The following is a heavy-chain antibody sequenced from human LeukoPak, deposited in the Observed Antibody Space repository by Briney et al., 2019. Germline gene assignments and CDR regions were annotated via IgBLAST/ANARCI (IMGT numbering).Heavy chain of an antibody. Sequence: GGSLRLSCAASGFTFSSYAMHWVRQAPGKGLEWVAVISYDGSNKYYADSVKGRFTISRDNSKNTLYLQMNSLRAEDTAVYYCARWYSSGWYSDYWGQGTLVTVSS. J-gene: IGHJ4*02. V-gene: IGHV3-30-3*01. CDR1: GFTFSSYA. D-gene: IGHD6-19*01. CDR3: ARWYSSGWYSDY. CDR2: ISYDGSNK.